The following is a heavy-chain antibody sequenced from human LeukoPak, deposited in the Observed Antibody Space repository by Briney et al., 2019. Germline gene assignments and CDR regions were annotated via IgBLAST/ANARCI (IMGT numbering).Heavy chain of an antibody. CDR3: ARDSGSCRGCAFDI. Sequence: GGSLRLSCAASGFTFSNFWMSWVRQAPGKGLEWVANTNRDGSEKYYVDSVKGRVTISRDNAMNFLYLQLNSLRVDDTAVYYCARDSGSCRGCAFDIWGQGTVVTVSS. V-gene: IGHV3-7*01. CDR2: TNRDGSEK. J-gene: IGHJ3*02. CDR1: GFTFSNFW. D-gene: IGHD1-26*01.